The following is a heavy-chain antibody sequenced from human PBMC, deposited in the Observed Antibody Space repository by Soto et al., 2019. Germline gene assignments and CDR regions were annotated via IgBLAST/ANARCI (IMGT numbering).Heavy chain of an antibody. Sequence: PGESLKISCKGSGYNFTSYWISWVRQMPGKGLEWMGRIDPSDSYTNYSPSFQGHVTISADKSISTAYLQWSSLKASDTAMYYCARHRGIAVAGTYYYYGMDVWGQGTTVTV. D-gene: IGHD6-19*01. CDR1: GYNFTSYW. CDR2: IDPSDSYT. CDR3: ARHRGIAVAGTYYYYGMDV. J-gene: IGHJ6*02. V-gene: IGHV5-10-1*01.